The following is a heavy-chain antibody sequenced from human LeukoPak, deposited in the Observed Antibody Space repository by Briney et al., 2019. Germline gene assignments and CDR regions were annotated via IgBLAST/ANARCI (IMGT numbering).Heavy chain of an antibody. D-gene: IGHD1-26*01. CDR3: ARLARGRGSYSARNFDY. J-gene: IGHJ4*02. Sequence: GESLKISCKGSGYSFTSYWIGWVRQMPGKGLEWMGIIYPGDSDTRYSPSFQGQVTISADKSISTAYLQWSSLKASDTAMYYCARLARGRGSYSARNFDYWGQGTLVTVSS. CDR2: IYPGDSDT. V-gene: IGHV5-51*01. CDR1: GYSFTSYW.